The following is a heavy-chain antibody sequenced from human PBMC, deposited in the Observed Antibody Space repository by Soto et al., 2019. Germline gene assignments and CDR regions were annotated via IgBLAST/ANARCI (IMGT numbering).Heavy chain of an antibody. Sequence: EVHLLESGGGLVQPGGSLRLSCAASGFTFSNYAMTWVRQAPGKGLEWVSTISGSGDSTYYADSVKGRFTISRDNSKNTLYLQMNSLRAEDTAVYYCAKGGSSGPGHWYFDLWGRGTLVTVSS. CDR3: AKGGSSGPGHWYFDL. CDR2: ISGSGDST. CDR1: GFTFSNYA. D-gene: IGHD6-19*01. J-gene: IGHJ2*01. V-gene: IGHV3-23*01.